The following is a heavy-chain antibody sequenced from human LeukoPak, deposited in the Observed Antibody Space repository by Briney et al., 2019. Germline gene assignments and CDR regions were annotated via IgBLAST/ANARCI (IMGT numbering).Heavy chain of an antibody. CDR1: GGSISSYY. D-gene: IGHD3-9*01. J-gene: IGHJ6*02. CDR3: ARHGFLGYYDIWTGYSLLYGMDV. V-gene: IGHV4-59*08. CDR2: IYYSGST. Sequence: SETLSLTCTVSGGSISSYYWSWVRQPPGKGLEWIGYIYYSGSTNYNPSLKSRVTISVDTSKNQFSLKLSSVTAADTAVYYCARHGFLGYYDIWTGYSLLYGMDVWGQGTTVTVSS.